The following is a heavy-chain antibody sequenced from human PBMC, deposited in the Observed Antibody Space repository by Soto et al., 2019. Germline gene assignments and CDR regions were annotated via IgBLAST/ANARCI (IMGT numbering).Heavy chain of an antibody. J-gene: IGHJ4*02. CDR2: ISSSGSTI. CDR3: ARAGGPEYYDFWSGPHPLDY. D-gene: IGHD3-3*01. CDR1: GFTFSDYY. Sequence: KPGGSLRLSCAASGFTFSDYYMSWIRQAPGKGLEWVSYISSSGSTIYYADSVKGRFTTSRDNAKNSLYLQMNSLRAEDTAVYYCARAGGPEYYDFWSGPHPLDYWGQGTLVTVSS. V-gene: IGHV3-11*01.